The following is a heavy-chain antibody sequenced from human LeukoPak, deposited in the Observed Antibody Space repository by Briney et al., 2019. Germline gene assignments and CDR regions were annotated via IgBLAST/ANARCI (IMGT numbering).Heavy chain of an antibody. Sequence: PSETLSLPCAVYGGSFSGYYWSWIRQPPGKGLEWIGEIDHSGSTNYNPSLKSRVTMSVDTSKNQFSLKLSSVTAADTAVYYCARLSGSQTTPYWGQGTLVTVSS. CDR2: IDHSGST. CDR3: ARLSGSQTTPY. D-gene: IGHD1-26*01. J-gene: IGHJ4*02. CDR1: GGSFSGYY. V-gene: IGHV4-34*01.